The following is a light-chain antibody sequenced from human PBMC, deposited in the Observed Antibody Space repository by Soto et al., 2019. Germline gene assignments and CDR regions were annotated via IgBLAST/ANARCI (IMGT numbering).Light chain of an antibody. CDR1: QSISSW. Sequence: DIQMTQSPSTLSASVGDRVTITCRASQSISSWLAGFQQKPGKAPKVLIYDASSVESGVPSRFSGSVSGTEFTLTISSLQPDDFATYYCQQYNSQGVTFGQGTRLEIK. V-gene: IGKV1-5*01. J-gene: IGKJ5*01. CDR3: QQYNSQGVT. CDR2: DAS.